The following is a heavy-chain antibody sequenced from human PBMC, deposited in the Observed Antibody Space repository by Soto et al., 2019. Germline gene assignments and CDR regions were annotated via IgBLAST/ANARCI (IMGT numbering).Heavy chain of an antibody. CDR1: GFSLTTSGLG. Sequence: QITLNESGPTPVKPRQTLTLTCTFSGFSLTTSGLGVGWIRQSPGKAPEWLALVYWADDKRYSPSPKSRITATKDTSTNHMVMTMADLDPAETATYYCAHRVRRTVFGWVTPTAIDFDFWGQGTPVAVSS. D-gene: IGHD3-3*01. CDR3: AHRVRRTVFGWVTPTAIDFDF. CDR2: VYWADDK. J-gene: IGHJ4*02. V-gene: IGHV2-5*02.